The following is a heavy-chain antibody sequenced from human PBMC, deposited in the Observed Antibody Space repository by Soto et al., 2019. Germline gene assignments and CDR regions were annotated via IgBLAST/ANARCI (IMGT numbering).Heavy chain of an antibody. V-gene: IGHV1-69*01. Sequence: QVQLVQSGAEVKKPGSSVKVSCKASGGTFSSYAISWVRQAPGQGLEWMGGIIPIFGTANYAQKFQGRVTITADESTSTAYMEMSSLRSEDTAVYYCATYDSSCGDFDYWGQGTLFTVSS. J-gene: IGHJ4*02. D-gene: IGHD3-22*01. CDR2: IIPIFGTA. CDR1: GGTFSSYA. CDR3: ATYDSSCGDFDY.